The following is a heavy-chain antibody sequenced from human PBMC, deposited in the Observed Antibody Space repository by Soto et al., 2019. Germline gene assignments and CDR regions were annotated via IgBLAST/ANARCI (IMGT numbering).Heavy chain of an antibody. D-gene: IGHD5-12*01. J-gene: IGHJ4*02. Sequence: QVQLQVSGPGLVKPSETLSLTCTASGDSISSYSWSWIRQPPGKGLEWIGNIHYNGNTKYNPSLKRRVTMSVDTSKNQFSLKLISVTAADTAVYYCAREGNLGRWLQPLDYWGQGTLVTVSS. CDR3: AREGNLGRWLQPLDY. CDR2: IHYNGNT. CDR1: GDSISSYS. V-gene: IGHV4-59*01.